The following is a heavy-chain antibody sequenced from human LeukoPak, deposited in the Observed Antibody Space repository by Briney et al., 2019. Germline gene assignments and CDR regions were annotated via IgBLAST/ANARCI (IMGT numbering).Heavy chain of an antibody. CDR2: INHSGST. V-gene: IGHV4-34*01. Sequence: SETLSLTCAVYGGSFSGYYWSWIRQPPGKGLEWIGEINHSGSTNYNPSLKSRVTISVDTSKNQFSLKLSSVTAADTAVYYCARDYYDSINYYYYYMDVWGKGTTVTVSS. CDR1: GGSFSGYY. D-gene: IGHD3-22*01. J-gene: IGHJ6*03. CDR3: ARDYYDSINYYYYYMDV.